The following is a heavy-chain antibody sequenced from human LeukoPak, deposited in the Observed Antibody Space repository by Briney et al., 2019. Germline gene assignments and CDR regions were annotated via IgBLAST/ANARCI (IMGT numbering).Heavy chain of an antibody. CDR3: ARDNYYYDSSGYYHFDY. D-gene: IGHD3-22*01. CDR1: GFTFSSYA. J-gene: IGHJ4*02. Sequence: PGRSLRLSCAASGFTFSSYAMHWVRQAPGKGLEWVTIISYDGSNRYYADSVKGRFTISRDNSKNTVYLQMNSLRAEDTAVYYCARDNYYYDSSGYYHFDYWGQGTLVTVSS. CDR2: ISYDGSNR. V-gene: IGHV3-30*04.